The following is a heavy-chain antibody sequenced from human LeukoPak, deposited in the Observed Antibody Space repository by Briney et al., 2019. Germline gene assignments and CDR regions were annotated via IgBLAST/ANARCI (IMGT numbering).Heavy chain of an antibody. Sequence: PGGYLRLYCVASGFTFSNAWMNWDRQAPGKGLEWVGRIKSKTDGGTTDYAAPVKGRHTISRDDSTNTLHRQMNSLKTEDTAVYYCTTSLAGAVAAVYPFDNWGQGSLGSVSS. CDR1: GFTFSNAW. D-gene: IGHD2-15*01. CDR2: IKSKTDGGTT. CDR3: TTSLAGAVAAVYPFDN. V-gene: IGHV3-15*01. J-gene: IGHJ4*02.